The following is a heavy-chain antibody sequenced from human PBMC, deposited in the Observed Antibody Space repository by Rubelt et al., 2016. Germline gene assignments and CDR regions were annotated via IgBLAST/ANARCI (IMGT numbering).Heavy chain of an antibody. V-gene: IGHV3-74*02. CDR3: ARVTTRGGATSYFDY. J-gene: IGHJ4*02. Sequence: EVQVVESGGGLVQPGGSLRLSCAVSGFSFSTYWMRWVRQAPGKGLVWVSHINTNGKSTNYADSVKGRFTIPRDNAKNTRFLQMNSRGTEDTAVYYCARVTTRGGATSYFDYWGQGTLVTVSS. CDR1: GFSFSTYW. D-gene: IGHD2-21*01. CDR2: INTNGKST.